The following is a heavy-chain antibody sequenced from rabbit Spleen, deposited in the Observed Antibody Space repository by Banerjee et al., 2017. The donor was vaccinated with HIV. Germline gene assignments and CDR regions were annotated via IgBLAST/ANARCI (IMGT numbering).Heavy chain of an antibody. CDR3: VRGASSSGYYNL. CDR1: GFDFSRYG. V-gene: IGHV1S47*01. D-gene: IGHD1-1*01. J-gene: IGHJ4*01. CDR2: IDLVFGST. Sequence: QEQLVESGGGLVQPGGSLKLSCKASGFDFSRYGVSWVRQATGKGLEWIGYIDLVFGSTYSASGVNGRFTTSSHNAQNTLYLQLNSLTVADTAIYFCVRGASSSGYYNLWGPGTLVTVS.